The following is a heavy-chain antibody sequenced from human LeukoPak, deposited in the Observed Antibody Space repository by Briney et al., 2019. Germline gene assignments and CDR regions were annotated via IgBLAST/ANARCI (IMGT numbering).Heavy chain of an antibody. CDR2: IIPIFGTA. D-gene: IGHD3-10*01. CDR3: ARPNGSGSYLKSYYYYMDV. V-gene: IGHV1-69*13. Sequence: ASVKVSCKASGGTFSSYAISWVRQAPGQGLEWMGGIIPIFGTANYAQKFQGRVTITADESTSTAYMELSSLRSEDTALYYCARPNGSGSYLKSYYYYMDVWGKGTTVTVSS. J-gene: IGHJ6*03. CDR1: GGTFSSYA.